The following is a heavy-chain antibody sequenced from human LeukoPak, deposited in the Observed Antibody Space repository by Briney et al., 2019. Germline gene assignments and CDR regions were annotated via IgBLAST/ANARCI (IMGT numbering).Heavy chain of an antibody. J-gene: IGHJ3*02. CDR1: GYTFTGYY. D-gene: IGHD3-22*01. CDR2: INPNSGGT. CDR3: ARDTRFRRAITMIVVVIGHDAFDI. Sequence: ASVKVSCKASGYTFTGYYMHWVRQAPGQGLEWMGWINPNSGGTNYAQKFQGRVTMTRDTSISTAYMELSRLRSDDTAVYYCARDTRFRRAITMIVVVIGHDAFDIWGQGTMVTVSS. V-gene: IGHV1-2*02.